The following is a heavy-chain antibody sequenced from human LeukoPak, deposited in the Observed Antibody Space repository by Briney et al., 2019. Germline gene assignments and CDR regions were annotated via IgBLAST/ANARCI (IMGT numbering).Heavy chain of an antibody. CDR3: ARDLVTVTKGFDI. J-gene: IGHJ3*02. CDR1: GDSFSSHY. V-gene: IGHV4-59*11. Sequence: SETLSLTCAVSGDSFSSHYWTWIRQPPGRGLEWIGYISYIGTTNYNPSLKSRVTISIDTSKNQFSLKLSSVTTADTAVYYCARDLVTVTKGFDIWGRGTMVSVSS. D-gene: IGHD4-17*01. CDR2: ISYIGTT.